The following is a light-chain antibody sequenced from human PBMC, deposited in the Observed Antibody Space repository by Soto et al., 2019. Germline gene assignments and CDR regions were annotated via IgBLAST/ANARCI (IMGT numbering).Light chain of an antibody. J-gene: IGKJ3*01. CDR3: QRYISGTLT. Sequence: DIQMTQSPSSLSASVGDRVTITCRATQGISNYLACYQQKPGKVPKLLIYAESTLQSVVPSRFSGSGSGTDFTLTISSLQPEDVATYYCQRYISGTLTFGPGTNVHFK. CDR1: QGISNY. CDR2: AES. V-gene: IGKV1-27*01.